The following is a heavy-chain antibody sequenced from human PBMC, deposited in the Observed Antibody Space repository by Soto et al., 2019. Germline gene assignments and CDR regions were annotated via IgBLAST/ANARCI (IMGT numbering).Heavy chain of an antibody. D-gene: IGHD6-19*01. Sequence: QVQLVESGGGVVQPGRSLRLSCTASGFTFSPYGMHWVRQAPGKGLEWVAVISNDGSYKYYLDSVKGRFTISRDNSKDTLYLQMNSLRADDTAVYYCARGAVAVWRSNYNYYYMDDWGKGTTVTVSS. CDR3: ARGAVAVWRSNYNYYYMDD. CDR2: ISNDGSYK. V-gene: IGHV3-30*03. CDR1: GFTFSPYG. J-gene: IGHJ6*03.